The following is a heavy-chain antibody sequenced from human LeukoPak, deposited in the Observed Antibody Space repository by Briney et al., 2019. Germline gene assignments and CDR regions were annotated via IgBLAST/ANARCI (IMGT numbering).Heavy chain of an antibody. D-gene: IGHD3-10*01. V-gene: IGHV4-30-4*07. J-gene: IGHJ4*02. CDR1: GGSISSGGYS. CDR2: IYYSGST. Sequence: SETLSLTCAVSGGSISSGGYSWSWIRLPPGKGLEWIGYIYYSGSTYYNPSLKSRVTISVDTSKNQFSLKLSSVTAADTAVYYCAITMGSVDYWGQGTLVTVSS. CDR3: AITMGSVDY.